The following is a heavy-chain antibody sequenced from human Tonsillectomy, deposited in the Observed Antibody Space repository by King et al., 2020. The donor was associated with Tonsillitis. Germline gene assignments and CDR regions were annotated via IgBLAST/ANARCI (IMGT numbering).Heavy chain of an antibody. D-gene: IGHD3-22*01. CDR2: IYPGDSDI. CDR3: STLTRLLPHGAFDV. V-gene: IGHV5-51*01. Sequence: QLVQSGAELRKPGESLKISCQGSAYSFTDHWIGWVRQMPGKGLEWMGLIYPGDSDIKYSPSFQGHVTISADKSINTAYLHWSSLKASDTAVYYCSTLTRLLPHGAFDVWGQGTTVTASS. CDR1: AYSFTDHW. J-gene: IGHJ3*01.